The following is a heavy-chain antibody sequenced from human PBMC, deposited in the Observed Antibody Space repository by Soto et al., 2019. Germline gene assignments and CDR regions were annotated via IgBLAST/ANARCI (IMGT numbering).Heavy chain of an antibody. Sequence: PGESLKISCKGSGYSFTSYWISWVRQMPGKGMEWMGRIAPSDSYTNYSPSFQGHVTISVDRSITTAYLQWSSLKASDTTMYYCARHMFAGYGGASPFDYWGQGTLVTVSS. J-gene: IGHJ4*02. D-gene: IGHD4-17*01. CDR1: GYSFTSYW. V-gene: IGHV5-10-1*01. CDR3: ARHMFAGYGGASPFDY. CDR2: IAPSDSYT.